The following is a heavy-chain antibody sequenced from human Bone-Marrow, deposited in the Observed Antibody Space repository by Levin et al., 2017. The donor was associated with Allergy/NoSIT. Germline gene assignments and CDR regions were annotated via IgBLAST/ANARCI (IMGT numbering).Heavy chain of an antibody. D-gene: IGHD3-22*01. CDR2: IYYSGST. CDR3: ARVEDYYDSNPYYFDY. CDR1: GGSISSGDYY. J-gene: IGHJ4*02. V-gene: IGHV4-30-4*01. Sequence: PSETLSLTCTVSGGSISSGDYYWRWIRQPPGKGLEWIGYIYYSGSTYYNPSLKSRVTISVDTSKNQFSLKLSSVTAADTAVYYCARVEDYYDSNPYYFDYWGQGTLVTVSS.